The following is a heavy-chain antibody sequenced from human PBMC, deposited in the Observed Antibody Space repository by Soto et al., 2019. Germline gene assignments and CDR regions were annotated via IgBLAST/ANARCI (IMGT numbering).Heavy chain of an antibody. CDR2: VYYIGST. Sequence: SETLSLTCTVSGGSVSSGSYYWSWVRQPPGKGLEWIGHVYYIGSTNYNPSFKSRVTISVDTSKNQFSLKMTSVTAADTAVYHCARLLRVSDSSGYYPDYFDYWGQGTLVTLSS. V-gene: IGHV4-61*01. CDR1: GGSVSSGSYY. D-gene: IGHD3-22*01. J-gene: IGHJ4*02. CDR3: ARLLRVSDSSGYYPDYFDY.